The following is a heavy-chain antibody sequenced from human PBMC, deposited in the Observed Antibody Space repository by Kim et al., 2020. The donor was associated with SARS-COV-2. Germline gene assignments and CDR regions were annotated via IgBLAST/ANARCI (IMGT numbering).Heavy chain of an antibody. Sequence: GGSLRLSCAASGFNFNVRWIHWVRQAPGKGLVWVSRIVGDGSYTTYADSVKGRFTISRDNARNTVYLQMNSLRADDTAVYYGARDNPYSMDVWGQGTTVT. CDR2: IVGDGSYT. CDR1: GFNFNVRW. J-gene: IGHJ6*02. CDR3: ARDNPYSMDV. V-gene: IGHV3-74*01.